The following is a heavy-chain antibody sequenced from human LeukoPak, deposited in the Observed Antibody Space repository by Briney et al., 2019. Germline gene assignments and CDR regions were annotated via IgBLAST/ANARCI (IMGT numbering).Heavy chain of an antibody. CDR2: ISYDGSNE. CDR3: AKVALFSGYYPPFDY. J-gene: IGHJ4*02. CDR1: GFTFSNYG. D-gene: IGHD3-22*01. Sequence: GGSLRLSCTASGFTFSNYGMHWVRQAPGKGLEWVAVISYDGSNEYYADSVKGRFTISRDNSKNTLFLQMNSLRPEDTAVYHCAKVALFSGYYPPFDYWGQGTLVTVSS. V-gene: IGHV3-30*18.